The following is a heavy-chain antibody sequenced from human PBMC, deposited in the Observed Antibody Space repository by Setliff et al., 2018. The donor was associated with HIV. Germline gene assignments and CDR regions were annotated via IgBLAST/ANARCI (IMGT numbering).Heavy chain of an antibody. V-gene: IGHV1-2*02. J-gene: IGHJ4*02. Sequence: ASVKVSCKASGYTFTGYYMHWVRQAPGQGLEWMGWINPNNGGTNYAQKFQGRVTMTRDTSISTAYMELSRLRSDDTAVYYCARDYYDSSGYIFLPGLPDYWGQGTLVTVS. CDR3: ARDYYDSSGYIFLPGLPDY. D-gene: IGHD3-22*01. CDR2: INPNNGGT. CDR1: GYTFTGYY.